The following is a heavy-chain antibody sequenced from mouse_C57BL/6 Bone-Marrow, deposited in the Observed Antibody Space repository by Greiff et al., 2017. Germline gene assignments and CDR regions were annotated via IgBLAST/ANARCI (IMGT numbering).Heavy chain of an antibody. CDR1: GYTFTTYP. Sequence: VKLQESGAELVKPGASVKMSCKASGYTFTTYPIEWMKQNHGKSLEWIGNFHPYNDDTKYNEKFKGKATLTVEKSSSTVYLELSRLTSDDSAVYYCARGDDSRRGYYFDYWGQGTTLTVSS. V-gene: IGHV1-47*01. J-gene: IGHJ2*01. CDR3: ARGDDSRRGYYFDY. D-gene: IGHD2-4*01. CDR2: FHPYNDDT.